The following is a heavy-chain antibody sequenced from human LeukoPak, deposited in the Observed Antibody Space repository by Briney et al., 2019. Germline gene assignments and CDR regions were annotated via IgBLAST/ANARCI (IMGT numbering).Heavy chain of an antibody. J-gene: IGHJ4*02. D-gene: IGHD3-22*01. V-gene: IGHV4-31*03. CDR3: ARGKDSSDYFDY. CDR2: IYYSGSN. CDR1: GGSITSDSYS. Sequence: PSETLSLTCTVSGGSITSDSYSWSWIRQHPGKGLEWIAYIYYSGSNYYNPSLKNRVTISVDTSKNQFSLKLSSVTAADTAVYFCARGKDSSDYFDYWGQGTLVTVSS.